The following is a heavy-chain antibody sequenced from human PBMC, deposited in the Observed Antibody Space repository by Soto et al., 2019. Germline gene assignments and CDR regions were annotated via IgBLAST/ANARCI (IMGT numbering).Heavy chain of an antibody. D-gene: IGHD6-13*01. CDR1: GGSVSSSFFY. Sequence: SETLSLTSPVSGGSVSSSFFYWSWVRQPPGQRLEWIGYIYYTGTTNYNPSLASRVAMSVDTSKKQFTLNLRSLTAADTARYYCARITTSSGWSLFHSWGEGMSVTVSS. CDR2: IYYTGTT. CDR3: ARITTSSGWSLFHS. J-gene: IGHJ4*02. V-gene: IGHV4-61*01.